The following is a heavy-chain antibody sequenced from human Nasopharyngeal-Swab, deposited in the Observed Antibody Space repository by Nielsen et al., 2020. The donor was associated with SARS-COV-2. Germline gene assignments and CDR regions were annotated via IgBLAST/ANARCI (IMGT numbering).Heavy chain of an antibody. Sequence: VRQAPGKGLEWGAVIWYDGGNKFYADSVKGRSAISRDNSENTLYLQMNSLRAEDTAVYYCARFGLYDTLTGYYSHYYMDVWGKGTTVTVS. CDR2: IWYDGGNK. V-gene: IGHV3-33*01. D-gene: IGHD3-9*01. J-gene: IGHJ6*03. CDR3: ARFGLYDTLTGYYSHYYMDV.